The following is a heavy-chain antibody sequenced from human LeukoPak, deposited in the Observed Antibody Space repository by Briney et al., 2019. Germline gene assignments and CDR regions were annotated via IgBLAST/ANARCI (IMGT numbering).Heavy chain of an antibody. CDR2: IYYGGNT. CDR3: ANTARERSDYFDY. CDR1: GGSISSGGYY. Sequence: PSQTLSLTCTVSGGSISSGGYYWSWLRQHPGKGLEWIGYIYYGGNTYYNPSLKSRVTISVDTSKNQFSLKLNSVTAADTAVYYCANTARERSDYFDYWGQGTLVTVSS. J-gene: IGHJ4*02. D-gene: IGHD5-18*01. V-gene: IGHV4-31*03.